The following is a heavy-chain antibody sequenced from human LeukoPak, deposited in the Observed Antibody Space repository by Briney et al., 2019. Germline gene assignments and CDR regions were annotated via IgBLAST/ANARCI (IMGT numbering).Heavy chain of an antibody. J-gene: IGHJ4*02. V-gene: IGHV1-8*01. CDR3: ARGSTVTTLADY. Sequence: ASVKVSCKASGYTFTSYDINWVRQATGQGLEWMGWMNPNSGNTGYAQKFQGRVTMTRNTSISTAYMELSSLRSEDTAVYYCARGSTVTTLADYWGQGTLVTVSS. CDR1: GYTFTSYD. D-gene: IGHD4-17*01. CDR2: MNPNSGNT.